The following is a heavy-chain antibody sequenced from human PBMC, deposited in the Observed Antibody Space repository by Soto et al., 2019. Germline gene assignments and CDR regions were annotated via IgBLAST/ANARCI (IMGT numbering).Heavy chain of an antibody. D-gene: IGHD2-15*01. CDR2: ISDYGGGA. CDR3: ATCHCRGASCHVDDY. V-gene: IGHV3-23*01. J-gene: IGHJ4*02. Sequence: EVQLLESGGGSVQPGGSLRLSCAASGFTFSTYAMSWVRQAPGKGLEWVSGISDYGGGAYYADSVQGRFTISRDNSKNTRFLQMNSLRADDTALYYCATCHCRGASCHVDDYWGQGTLVSVSS. CDR1: GFTFSTYA.